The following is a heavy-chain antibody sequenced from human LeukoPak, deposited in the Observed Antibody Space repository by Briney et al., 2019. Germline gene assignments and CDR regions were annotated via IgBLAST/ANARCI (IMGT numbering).Heavy chain of an antibody. Sequence: GGSLRLSCAASGFTFSSYAMSWVRQAPGKGLEWVSAISGSGGSTYYADSVKGRFTISRDNSKNTLYLQMNSLRAEDTAVYYCAKDPLISLAAPTFDYWGQGTLVTVSS. CDR1: GFTFSSYA. J-gene: IGHJ4*02. D-gene: IGHD6-6*01. V-gene: IGHV3-23*01. CDR2: ISGSGGST. CDR3: AKDPLISLAAPTFDY.